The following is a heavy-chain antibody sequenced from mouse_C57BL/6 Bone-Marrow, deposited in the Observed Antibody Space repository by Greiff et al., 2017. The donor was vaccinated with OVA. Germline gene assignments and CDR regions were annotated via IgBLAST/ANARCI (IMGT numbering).Heavy chain of an antibody. CDR1: GFTFSDYY. J-gene: IGHJ4*01. CDR2: ISNGGGST. CDR3: ARHRWLLGDMDY. Sequence: EVQLVESGGGLVQPGGSLKLSCAASGFTFSDYYMYWVRQTPEKRLEWVAYISNGGGSTYYPDTVKGRFTISRDNAKNTLYLQMSRLKSEDTAMYYCARHRWLLGDMDYWGQGTSVTVSS. V-gene: IGHV5-12*01. D-gene: IGHD2-3*01.